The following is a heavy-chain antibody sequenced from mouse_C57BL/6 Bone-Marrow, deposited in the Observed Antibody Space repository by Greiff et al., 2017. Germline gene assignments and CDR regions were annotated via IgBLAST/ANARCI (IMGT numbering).Heavy chain of an antibody. CDR3: AQTYCGNYVAY. J-gene: IGHJ3*01. V-gene: IGHV1-7*01. D-gene: IGHD2-10*01. Sequence: QVQLKESGAELAKPGASVKLSCKASGYTFTSYWMHWVKQRPGQGLEWIGYINPSSGYTKYNQKFKDKATLTADKSSSTAYMQLSSLTYEDSAVYYCAQTYCGNYVAYWGQGTLVTVSA. CDR2: INPSSGYT. CDR1: GYTFTSYW.